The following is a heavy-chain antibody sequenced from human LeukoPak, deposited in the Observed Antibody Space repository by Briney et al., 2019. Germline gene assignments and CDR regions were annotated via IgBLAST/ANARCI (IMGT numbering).Heavy chain of an antibody. D-gene: IGHD3-10*01. CDR1: GVSINNYF. Sequence: SETLSLTCAVSGVSINNYFWTWVRQPAGKGLEWIGRIYTSGSTNYKSSLESRVTMSVDMPKNQFSLRLTSVPAADTATYYCARGGDAGGYYMDVWGKGTTVTVSS. V-gene: IGHV4-4*07. CDR3: ARGGDAGGYYMDV. CDR2: IYTSGST. J-gene: IGHJ6*03.